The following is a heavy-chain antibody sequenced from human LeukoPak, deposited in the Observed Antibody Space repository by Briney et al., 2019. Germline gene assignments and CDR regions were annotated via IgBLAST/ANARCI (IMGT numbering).Heavy chain of an antibody. Sequence: GGSLRLSCAASGFTFSSYAMSWVRQAPGKGLEWVSAISGSGGSTYYADSVKGRFTISRDNSKNTLYLQMNSLRAEDTAVYYCAKPMGYDYVWGSYRTWGQGTLVTVSS. V-gene: IGHV3-23*01. CDR3: AKPMGYDYVWGSYRT. J-gene: IGHJ4*02. CDR2: ISGSGGST. CDR1: GFTFSSYA. D-gene: IGHD3-16*02.